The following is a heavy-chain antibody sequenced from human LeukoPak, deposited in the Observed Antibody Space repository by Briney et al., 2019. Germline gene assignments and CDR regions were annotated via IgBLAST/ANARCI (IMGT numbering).Heavy chain of an antibody. V-gene: IGHV3-30*18. Sequence: PGGSLRLSCAASGFTFSSYGMHWVRQAPGKGLEWVAVISYDGSNKYYADSVKGRFTISRDNSKNTLYLQMNSLRAEDTAVYYCAKVNQWLVSSGAFDIWGQGTMVTVSS. J-gene: IGHJ3*02. D-gene: IGHD6-19*01. CDR1: GFTFSSYG. CDR2: ISYDGSNK. CDR3: AKVNQWLVSSGAFDI.